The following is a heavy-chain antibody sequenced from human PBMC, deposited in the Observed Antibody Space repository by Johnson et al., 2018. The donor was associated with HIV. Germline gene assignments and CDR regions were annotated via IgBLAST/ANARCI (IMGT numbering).Heavy chain of an antibody. Sequence: QVQLVESGGGVVQPGRSLRLSCAASGFTFSSYAMHWVRQAPGKGLEWVAFISYDGSNKYYADSVKGRFTISRDNSKNTLYLQMNSLGADDTAMYYCARDTVVTPPHDAFDIWGQGTMVTVSS. CDR3: ARDTVVTPPHDAFDI. D-gene: IGHD4-23*01. V-gene: IGHV3-30*04. J-gene: IGHJ3*02. CDR2: ISYDGSNK. CDR1: GFTFSSYA.